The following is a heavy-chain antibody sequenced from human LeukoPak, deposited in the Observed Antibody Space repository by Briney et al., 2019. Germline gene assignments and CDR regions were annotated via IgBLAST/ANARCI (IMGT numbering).Heavy chain of an antibody. CDR1: GFTFSDYY. CDR2: ISSSGSTI. D-gene: IGHD2/OR15-2a*01. J-gene: IGHJ4*02. Sequence: GGCLRLSCAASGFTFSDYYMSWIRQAPGKGLEWVSYISSSGSTIYYADSVKGRFTISRDNAKNSLYLQMNSLRAEDTAVYYCARARTLYYFDYWGQGTLLTVSS. V-gene: IGHV3-11*01. CDR3: ARARTLYYFDY.